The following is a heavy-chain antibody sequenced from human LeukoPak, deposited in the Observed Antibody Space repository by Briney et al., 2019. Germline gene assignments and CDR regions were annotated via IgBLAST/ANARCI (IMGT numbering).Heavy chain of an antibody. J-gene: IGHJ5*02. D-gene: IGHD3-16*01. V-gene: IGHV1-46*01. CDR3: AGDAPREGPDSRPLGGKSFDP. CDR1: GYTFTSYY. Sequence: ASVKVSCKASGYTFTSYYMHWVRQAPGQGLEWMGIINPSGGSTSYAQKFQGRVTMTRDMSTSTVYMELSSLRSEDTAVYYCAGDAPREGPDSRPLGGKSFDPWGQGTLVTVSS. CDR2: INPSGGST.